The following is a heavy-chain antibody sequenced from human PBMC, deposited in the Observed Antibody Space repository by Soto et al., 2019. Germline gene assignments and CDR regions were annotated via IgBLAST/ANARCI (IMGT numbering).Heavy chain of an antibody. V-gene: IGHV1-18*04. CDR2: ISVYNGNT. D-gene: IGHD2-21*02. CDR3: ARAPNGNGTVVTRYAFYI. J-gene: IGHJ3*02. Sequence: QVQLVPSGAEVKKPGASVKVSCKASGYAFTSYGISWVRQAPGQGLEWMGWISVYNGNTHYAQKLQGRVTMTTDTATSTAYRELRSLRSNATTVYYCARAPNGNGTVVTRYAFYIWGHGTMDTVSS. CDR1: GYAFTSYG.